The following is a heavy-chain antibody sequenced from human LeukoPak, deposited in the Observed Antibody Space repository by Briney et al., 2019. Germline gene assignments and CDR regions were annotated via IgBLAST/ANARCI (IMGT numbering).Heavy chain of an antibody. J-gene: IGHJ4*02. CDR2: INTDGSST. Sequence: PGGSLRLSCAASGFIFSSYWMHWVRQAPGKGLVWVSRINTDGSSTSYVDSVKGRFTISRDNAKSTMYLQMNGLRAEDTAVYYCARDFQFRGVWGQGTLVSVSS. CDR1: GFIFSSYW. CDR3: ARDFQFRGV. D-gene: IGHD3-10*01. V-gene: IGHV3-74*01.